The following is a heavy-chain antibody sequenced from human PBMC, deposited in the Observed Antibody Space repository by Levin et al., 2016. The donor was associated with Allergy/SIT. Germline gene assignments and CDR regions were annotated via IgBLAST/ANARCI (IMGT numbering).Heavy chain of an antibody. Sequence: RQAPGKGLEWIGEINHVGSVTYNPSLQSRVAMSVDTSKNQFTLNLRSVTAADTAVYYCARLKYPTTRGTDSWGHGTLVTVSS. D-gene: IGHD1-14*01. CDR2: INHVGSV. J-gene: IGHJ5*01. V-gene: IGHV4-34*01. CDR3: ARLKYPTTRGTDS.